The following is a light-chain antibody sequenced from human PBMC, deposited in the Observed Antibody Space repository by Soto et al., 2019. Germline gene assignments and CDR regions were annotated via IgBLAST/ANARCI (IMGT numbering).Light chain of an antibody. CDR3: CSYAGRPRYV. V-gene: IGLV2-23*01. J-gene: IGLJ1*01. CDR2: EGS. CDR1: SSDVGSYNL. Sequence: QSALTQPASVSGSPGQSITISCTGTSSDVGSYNLVSWYQQHPGKAPKLMIYEGSKRPSGVSNRFSGSKSGNTASLTISGLQAEDEADYYCCSYAGRPRYVFGTGTKVTVL.